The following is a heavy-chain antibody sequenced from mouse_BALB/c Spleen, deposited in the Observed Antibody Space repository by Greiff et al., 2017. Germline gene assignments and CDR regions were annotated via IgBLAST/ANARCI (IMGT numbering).Heavy chain of an antibody. CDR1: GFNIKDYY. CDR3: NSVWYGNYVGFAY. J-gene: IGHJ3*01. V-gene: IGHV14-4*02. Sequence: VQLQQSGAELVRSGASVKLSCTASGFNIKDYYMHWVKQRPEQGLEWIGWIDPENGDTEYAPKFQGKATMTADTSSNTAYLQLSSLTSEDTAVYYCNSVWYGNYVGFAYWGQGTLVTVSA. D-gene: IGHD2-10*02. CDR2: IDPENGDT.